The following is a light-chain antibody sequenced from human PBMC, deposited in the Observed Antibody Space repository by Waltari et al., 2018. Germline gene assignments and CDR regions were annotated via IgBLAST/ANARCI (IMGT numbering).Light chain of an antibody. V-gene: IGKV3-15*01. J-gene: IGKJ4*01. CDR3: QQYNNWPLT. CDR1: QSVSSN. Sequence: EIVMKQSPATLSVSPGERATLSCSASQSVSSNLAWYQQKPGQAPRLLIYGASSRATGIPARFSGSGSGTEFTLTISSMQSEDFAVYYCQQYNNWPLTFGGGTKVEIK. CDR2: GAS.